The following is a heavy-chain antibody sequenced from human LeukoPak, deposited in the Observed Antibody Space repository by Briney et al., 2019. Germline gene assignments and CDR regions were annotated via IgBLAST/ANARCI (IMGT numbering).Heavy chain of an antibody. CDR2: FDPEDGET. D-gene: IGHD2-2*01. V-gene: IGHV1-24*01. CDR1: GGTFSSYA. J-gene: IGHJ6*02. CDR3: ATLLPTRAPAAMDYYYYGMDV. Sequence: ASVKVSCKASGGTFSSYAISWVRQAPGQGLEWMGGFDPEDGETSYAQKFQGRVTMTEDTSTDTAYMELSSLRSEDTAVYYCATLLPTRAPAAMDYYYYGMDVWGQGTTVTVSS.